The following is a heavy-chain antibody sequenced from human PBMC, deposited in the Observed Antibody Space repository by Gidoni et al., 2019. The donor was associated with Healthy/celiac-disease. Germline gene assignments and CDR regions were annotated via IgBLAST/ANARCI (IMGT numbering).Heavy chain of an antibody. CDR3: AKDKGSTILYAFDI. V-gene: IGHV3-9*01. CDR1: GFTFADYA. Sequence: EVQLVESGGGLVQPGRSLRLSCAASGFTFADYAMHWVRQAPGKGLEWVSGISWNSGSIGYADSVKGRFTISRDNAKNSLYLQMNSLRAEDTALYYCAKDKGSTILYAFDIWGQGTMVTVSS. J-gene: IGHJ3*02. CDR2: ISWNSGSI. D-gene: IGHD5-12*01.